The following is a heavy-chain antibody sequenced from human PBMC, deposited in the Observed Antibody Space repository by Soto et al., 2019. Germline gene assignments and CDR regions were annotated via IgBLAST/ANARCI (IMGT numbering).Heavy chain of an antibody. V-gene: IGHV3-30*18. CDR3: AKDQTDVTLFDY. D-gene: IGHD2-21*02. Sequence: GGSLRLSCAASGFTFNSYGMHWVRQAPGKGLEWVAVTSYDGTKDYYADSVKGRFTISRDNSRNTLYLQVNSLRAEDTAVYYCAKDQTDVTLFDYWGQGTLVTVSS. CDR2: TSYDGTKD. CDR1: GFTFNSYG. J-gene: IGHJ4*02.